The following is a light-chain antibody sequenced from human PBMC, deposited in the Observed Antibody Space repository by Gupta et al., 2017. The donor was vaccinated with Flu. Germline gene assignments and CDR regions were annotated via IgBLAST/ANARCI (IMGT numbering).Light chain of an antibody. V-gene: IGLV2-14*01. CDR1: SSDVGGYNY. CDR3: SSYTSSSTPYV. CDR2: EVS. J-gene: IGLJ1*01. Sequence: QSALTQPASVSGSPGQSITISCPGTSSDVGGYNYVSWYQQHPGKAPKLMIYEVSNRPSGVSNRFSGSKSGNTASLTIPGLQAEDEADYYCSSYTSSSTPYVFGTGTKVTVL.